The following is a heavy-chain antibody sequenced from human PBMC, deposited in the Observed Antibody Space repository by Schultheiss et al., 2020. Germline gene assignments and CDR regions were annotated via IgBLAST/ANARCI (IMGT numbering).Heavy chain of an antibody. V-gene: IGHV3-13*05. CDR3: ARDNGRHYFDY. Sequence: GGSLRLSCAASGFTFSGYDIHWVHQITGKGLEWVSVIGSAGDPSFPGSVKARFTISRDNAKNSLYLQMNSLRAEDTAVYYCARDNGRHYFDYWGQGTLVTVSS. D-gene: IGHD1-14*01. J-gene: IGHJ4*02. CDR2: IGSAGDP. CDR1: GFTFSGYD.